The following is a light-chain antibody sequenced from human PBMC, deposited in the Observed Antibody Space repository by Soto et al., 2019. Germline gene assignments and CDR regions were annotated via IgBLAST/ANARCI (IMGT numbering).Light chain of an antibody. CDR3: SSHAGRGTVV. Sequence: QSALTQPASVSGSPGQSITISCTGTSSDVGKYNLVSWYQQHPGKAPKLMIYEATKRPSGVSNRFSASKSGNTASLTISGLQAEDEADYYCSSHAGRGTVVFGGGTKVTVL. J-gene: IGLJ2*01. V-gene: IGLV2-23*01. CDR1: SSDVGKYNL. CDR2: EAT.